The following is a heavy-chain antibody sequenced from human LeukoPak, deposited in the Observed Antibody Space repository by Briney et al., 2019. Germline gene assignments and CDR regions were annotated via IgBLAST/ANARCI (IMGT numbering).Heavy chain of an antibody. CDR1: GGTFSSYA. V-gene: IGHV1-69*13. Sequence: SVTVSCTASGGTFSSYAISWVRQAPGQGLEWMGGIIPIFDTANYAQKFQGRVTITEDESTSTAYMELSSLRSEDTAVYYCARWGELLYFDYWGQGTLVTVSS. J-gene: IGHJ4*02. D-gene: IGHD3-10*01. CDR3: ARWGELLYFDY. CDR2: IIPIFDTA.